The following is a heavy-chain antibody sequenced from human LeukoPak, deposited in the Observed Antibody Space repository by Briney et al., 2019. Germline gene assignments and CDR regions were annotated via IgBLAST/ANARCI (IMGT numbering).Heavy chain of an antibody. V-gene: IGHV3-74*01. CDR2: IKSDGST. J-gene: IGHJ1*01. D-gene: IGHD3-22*01. CDR1: GFTFSSYW. CDR3: ARAPSEIGGYYPEYFRH. Sequence: GGSLRLSCAASGFTFSSYWMHWVRHAPGKGLVRVSRIKSDGSTRYADSVKGRFTISRDNAKNTVSLQMNSLRAEDTGVYYCARAPSEIGGYYPEYFRHWGQGTLVTVSP.